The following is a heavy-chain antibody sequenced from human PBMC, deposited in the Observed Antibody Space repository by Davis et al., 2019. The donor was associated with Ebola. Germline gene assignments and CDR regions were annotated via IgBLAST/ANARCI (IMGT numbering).Heavy chain of an antibody. D-gene: IGHD4/OR15-4a*01. Sequence: MPSETLSLTCTVSGYSISSDYYWGWIRQPPGKGLEWIGSIKHRGSTYYNPSLKSRATMAVDTSKSQFSLKLTSVTAAYTAVYYCARVTGASHAGPWGQGTLVTVSS. CDR1: GYSISSDYY. CDR2: IKHRGST. J-gene: IGHJ5*02. V-gene: IGHV4-38-2*02. CDR3: ARVTGASHAGP.